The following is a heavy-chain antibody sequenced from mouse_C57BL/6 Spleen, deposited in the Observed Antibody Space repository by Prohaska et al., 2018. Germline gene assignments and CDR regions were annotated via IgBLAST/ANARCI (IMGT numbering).Heavy chain of an antibody. CDR3: AREGYGSSFDY. J-gene: IGHJ2*01. V-gene: IGHV5-16*01. CDR1: GFTFSDYY. Sequence: EVKLVESEGGLVQPGSSMKLSCTASGFTFSDYYMAWVRQVPEKGLEWVANINYDGSSTYYLDSLKSRFIIASDNSKNILYLQMSSLKSEDTATYYCAREGYGSSFDYWGQGTTLTVSS. CDR2: INYDGSST. D-gene: IGHD1-1*01.